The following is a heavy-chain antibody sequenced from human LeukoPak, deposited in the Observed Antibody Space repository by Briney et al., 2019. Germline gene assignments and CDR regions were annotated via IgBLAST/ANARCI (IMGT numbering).Heavy chain of an antibody. Sequence: SEALSLTCTVSGGSISSSSYYWGWIRQPPGKGLGWIGSIYYSGSTYYNPSLKSRVTISVDTSKNQFSLKLSSVTAADTAVYYCARPRTHSSSSGRLAAFDIWGQGTMVTVSS. CDR2: IYYSGST. D-gene: IGHD6-6*01. CDR3: ARPRTHSSSSGRLAAFDI. CDR1: GGSISSSSYY. V-gene: IGHV4-39*01. J-gene: IGHJ3*02.